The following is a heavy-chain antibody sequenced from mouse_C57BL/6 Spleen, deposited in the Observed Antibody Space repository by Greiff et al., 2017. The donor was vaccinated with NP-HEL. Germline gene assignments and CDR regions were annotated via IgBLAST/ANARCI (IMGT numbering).Heavy chain of an antibody. CDR1: GYAFSSSW. J-gene: IGHJ4*01. CDR3: ARSGDSSGYKAMDY. V-gene: IGHV1-82*01. Sequence: QVQLKESGPELVKPGASVKISCKASGYAFSSSWMNWVKQRPGKGLEWIGRIYPGDGDTNYNGKFKGKATLTADKSSSTAYMQLSSLTSEDSAVYFCARSGDSSGYKAMDYWGQGTSVTVSS. CDR2: IYPGDGDT. D-gene: IGHD3-2*02.